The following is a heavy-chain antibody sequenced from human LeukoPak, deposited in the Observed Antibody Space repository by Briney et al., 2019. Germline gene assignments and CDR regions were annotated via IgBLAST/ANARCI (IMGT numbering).Heavy chain of an antibody. V-gene: IGHV4-39*07. CDR1: DDSISGSRYY. D-gene: IGHD6-6*01. CDR2: VFYSGST. CDR3: ARGVSYSSSHFDY. Sequence: SETLSLTCTVSDDSISGSRYYWTWILLPPGTGLEGIGSVFYSGSTYYHPSLKSRVAISLDTSKSQFYLRLSSVTAADTAVYYCARGVSYSSSHFDYWGQEPGSPSPQ. J-gene: IGHJ4*01.